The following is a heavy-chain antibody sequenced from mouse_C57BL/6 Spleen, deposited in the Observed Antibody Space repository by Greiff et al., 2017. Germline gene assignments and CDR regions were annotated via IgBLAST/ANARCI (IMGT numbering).Heavy chain of an antibody. D-gene: IGHD1-1*01. J-gene: IGHJ2*01. CDR1: GYNFTSYD. Sequence: VQLQQSGPELVKPGASVKLSCKASGYNFTSYDINWVKQRPGQGLEWIGWIYPRDGSTKYNEKFKGKATLTVDTSSSTAYMELHSLTSEDSAVYFCASSDYDYGGNDYFDYWGQSTTLTVSS. CDR2: IYPRDGST. V-gene: IGHV1-85*01. CDR3: ASSDYDYGGNDYFDY.